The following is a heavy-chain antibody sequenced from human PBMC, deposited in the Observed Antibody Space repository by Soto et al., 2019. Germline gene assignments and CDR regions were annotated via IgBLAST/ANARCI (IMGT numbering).Heavy chain of an antibody. D-gene: IGHD1-26*01. CDR3: ASGLQWELPLPFDY. CDR2: IWYDGSNK. J-gene: IGHJ4*02. CDR1: GFTFSSYG. V-gene: IGHV3-33*01. Sequence: PGGSLRLSCAASGFTFSSYGMHWVRQAPGKGLEWVAVIWYDGSNKYYADSVKGRFTISRDNSKNTLYLQMNSLRAEDTAVYYCASGLQWELPLPFDYWGQGTLVTVSS.